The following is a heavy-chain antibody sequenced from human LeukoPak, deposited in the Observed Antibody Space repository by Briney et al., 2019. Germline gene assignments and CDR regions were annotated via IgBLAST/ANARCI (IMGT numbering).Heavy chain of an antibody. Sequence: AASVKVSCKASGYTFTSYYMHWVRQAPGQGLEWMGIINPSGGSTSYAQRFQGRVTMTRDMSTSTVYMELSSLRSEDTAVYYCAREIGPIQLHLWGSAFDYWGQGTLVTVSS. D-gene: IGHD5-24*01. J-gene: IGHJ4*02. CDR1: GYTFTSYY. CDR3: AREIGPIQLHLWGSAFDY. CDR2: INPSGGST. V-gene: IGHV1-46*01.